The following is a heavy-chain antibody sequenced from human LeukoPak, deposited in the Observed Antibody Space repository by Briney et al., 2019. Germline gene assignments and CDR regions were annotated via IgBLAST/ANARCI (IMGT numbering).Heavy chain of an antibody. CDR1: GYTFTGYY. CDR3: ARYGSGSYRVTNNWFDP. Sequence: ASVKVSCKAFGYTFTGYYMHWVRQAPGQGLEWMGWINPNSGGTNYAQKFQGRVTMTRDTSISTAYMELSRLRSDDTAVYYCARYGSGSYRVTNNWFDPWGQGTLVTVSS. CDR2: INPNSGGT. J-gene: IGHJ5*02. V-gene: IGHV1-2*02. D-gene: IGHD3-10*01.